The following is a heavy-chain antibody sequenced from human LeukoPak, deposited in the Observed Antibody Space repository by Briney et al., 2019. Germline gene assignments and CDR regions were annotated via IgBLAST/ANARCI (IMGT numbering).Heavy chain of an antibody. D-gene: IGHD3-10*01. J-gene: IGHJ5*02. V-gene: IGHV3-23*01. CDR3: AKDPGRFGELYP. CDR2: ISGSGGST. Sequence: GRSLRLSCAASGFTFSSYAMSWVRQAPGKGLEWVSAISGSGGSTYYADSVKGRFTISRDNSKNTLYLQMNSLRAEDTAVYYCAKDPGRFGELYPWGQGTLVTVSS. CDR1: GFTFSSYA.